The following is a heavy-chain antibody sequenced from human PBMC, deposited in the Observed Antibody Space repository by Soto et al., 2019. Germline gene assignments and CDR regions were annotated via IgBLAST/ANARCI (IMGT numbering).Heavy chain of an antibody. J-gene: IGHJ6*02. CDR2: ISDSGGYT. Sequence: EVQLLESGGGLVQPGGSLRLSCVGTGFSFKNYAMNWARQAPGKGLEWVSGISDSGGYTYYADSVKGRFTISRDNSEKTLYLQMNTLRAEDTAVYYGAKDLATLTYRGLDVWGQGTTVTVSS. D-gene: IGHD6-6*01. CDR3: AKDLATLTYRGLDV. CDR1: GFSFKNYA. V-gene: IGHV3-23*01.